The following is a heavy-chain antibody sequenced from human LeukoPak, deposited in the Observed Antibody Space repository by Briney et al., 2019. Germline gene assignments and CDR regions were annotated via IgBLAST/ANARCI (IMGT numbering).Heavy chain of an antibody. CDR3: ARVPYYDFWSGYCDY. Sequence: GGSLRLSCAASGFTFSSYSMSWVRQAPGKGLEWVSSISSRRGDIYYADSVKGRFTISRANAKNSLYLQMNSLRVEDTAVYYCARVPYYDFWSGYCDYWGQGTLVTVSS. CDR2: ISSRRGDI. J-gene: IGHJ4*02. D-gene: IGHD3-3*01. CDR1: GFTFSSYS. V-gene: IGHV3-21*01.